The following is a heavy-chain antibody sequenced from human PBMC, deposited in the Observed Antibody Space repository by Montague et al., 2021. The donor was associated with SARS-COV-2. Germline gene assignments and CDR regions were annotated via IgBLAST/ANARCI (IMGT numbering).Heavy chain of an antibody. Sequence: SETLSLTCTVSGGSISSSNSYWGWIRQPPGKGLEWIGTTYYNGRTDYSPSLKSRLTMSLDMSSNQFSLELRSVTAADTAVYYCGRVGYSTSTVDSWGHGTLVTVSS. CDR2: TYYNGRT. V-gene: IGHV4-39*07. CDR3: GRVGYSTSTVDS. J-gene: IGHJ5*01. CDR1: GGSISSSNSY. D-gene: IGHD6-6*01.